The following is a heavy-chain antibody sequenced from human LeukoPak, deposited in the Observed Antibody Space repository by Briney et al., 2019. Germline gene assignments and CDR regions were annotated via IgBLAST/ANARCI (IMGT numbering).Heavy chain of an antibody. V-gene: IGHV3-15*01. D-gene: IGHD4/OR15-4a*01. CDR1: GFTSSNAW. CDR3: TTFDYAAFLI. Sequence: GGSLRLSCAVSGFTSSNAWMSWVRQAPGKGLEWVGRIKSKTGGGTRDSSAPVKRIFTISRDDSKNTLYLQMNSLKTEDTAVYYCTTFDYAAFLIWGQGTMVTVSS. CDR2: IKSKTGGGTR. J-gene: IGHJ3*02.